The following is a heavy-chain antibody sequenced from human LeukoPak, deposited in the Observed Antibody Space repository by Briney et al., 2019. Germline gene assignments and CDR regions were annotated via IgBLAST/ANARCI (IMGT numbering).Heavy chain of an antibody. D-gene: IGHD6-13*01. CDR3: ARVAAGSSSWYYSPPYFDY. CDR1: GGSISSSSYY. J-gene: IGHJ4*02. CDR2: IYYSGST. V-gene: IGHV4-39*07. Sequence: SETLSLTCTVSGGSISSSSYYWGWIRQPPGKGLEWIGSIYYSGSTYYNPSLKSRVTISVDTSKNQFSLKLSSVTAADTAVYYCARVAAGSSSWYYSPPYFDYWGQGTLVTVSS.